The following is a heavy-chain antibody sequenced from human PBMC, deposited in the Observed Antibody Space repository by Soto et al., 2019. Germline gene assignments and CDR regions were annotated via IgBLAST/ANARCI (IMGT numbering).Heavy chain of an antibody. Sequence: QVQLVESGGGLVKPGGSLRLSCAASGFTFSSYGMHWVRQAPGKGLEWVAVISYDGSNKYYADSVKGRFTISRDNSKNTLYLQMNSLRAEDTAVYYCASFWFGEGVDYWGQGTLVTVSS. CDR3: ASFWFGEGVDY. CDR2: ISYDGSNK. CDR1: GFTFSSYG. D-gene: IGHD3-10*01. V-gene: IGHV3-30*03. J-gene: IGHJ4*02.